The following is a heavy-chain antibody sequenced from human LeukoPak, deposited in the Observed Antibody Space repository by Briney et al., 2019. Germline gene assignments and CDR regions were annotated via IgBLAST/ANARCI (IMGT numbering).Heavy chain of an antibody. CDR2: IYYSGST. CDR3: ARRGRIIRYYFDY. V-gene: IGHV4-39*01. CDR1: GGPISSTSYY. J-gene: IGHJ4*02. Sequence: SETLSLTCTVSGGPISSTSYYWGWIRQPPGKGLEWIGSIYYSGSTYYNPPLKSRVTISVDTSKNQFSLKLSSVTAADTAVYYCARRGRIIRYYFDYWGQGTLVTVSS. D-gene: IGHD1-14*01.